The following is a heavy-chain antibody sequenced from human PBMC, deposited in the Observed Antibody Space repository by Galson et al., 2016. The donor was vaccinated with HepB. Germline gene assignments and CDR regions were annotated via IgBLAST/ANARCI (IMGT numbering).Heavy chain of an antibody. D-gene: IGHD3-10*01. CDR1: GFNFRSYS. V-gene: IGHV3-48*02. CDR3: ATVWLRELYSLSMDV. Sequence: SLRLSCAASGFNFRSYSMNWVRQAPGKGLEWLSYISISSSTIYYADSVKGRFTISRDNAKNSLYLQMNSLRDEDTAVSYCATVWLRELYSLSMDVWGQGTTVTVSS. J-gene: IGHJ6*02. CDR2: ISISSSTI.